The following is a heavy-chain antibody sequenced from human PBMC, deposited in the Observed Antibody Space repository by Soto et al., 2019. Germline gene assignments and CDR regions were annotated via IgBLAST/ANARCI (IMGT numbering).Heavy chain of an antibody. CDR1: GYTFTRYG. D-gene: IGHD2-8*01. Sequence: QGHLVQSGGEVKKPGASVKVSCKASGYTFTRYGISWVRQAPGQGLEWMGWISGYNGDTNYAQNVQGRVSMTIDTSXXTAYMEPRSLASDDTAVYYCAKNGQPPYYYYGLDVWGQGTTVTVSS. CDR2: ISGYNGDT. J-gene: IGHJ6*02. V-gene: IGHV1-18*01. CDR3: AKNGQPPYYYYGLDV.